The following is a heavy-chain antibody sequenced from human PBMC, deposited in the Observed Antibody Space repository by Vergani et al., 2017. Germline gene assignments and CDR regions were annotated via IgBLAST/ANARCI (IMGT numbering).Heavy chain of an antibody. Sequence: QVQLQESGPGLVKPSQTLSLTCTVSGGSISSGGYYWSWMGPDPGQGLEWFWYIYYSGSTYYNPALKSRVTISVDTSKKQFSLKLSSVTAADTAVYYCARWPGAYRFVYYYNMDVWGKGTTVTVSS. D-gene: IGHD4-11*01. CDR1: GGSISSGGYY. J-gene: IGHJ6*03. CDR3: ARWPGAYRFVYYYNMDV. CDR2: IYYSGST. V-gene: IGHV4-31*03.